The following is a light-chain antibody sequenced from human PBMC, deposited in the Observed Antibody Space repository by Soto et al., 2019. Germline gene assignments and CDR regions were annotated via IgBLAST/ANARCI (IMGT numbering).Light chain of an antibody. CDR1: QSVLYSSNNKNY. J-gene: IGKJ1*01. Sequence: DIVMTQSPDSLAVSLGERATINCKSSQSVLYSSNNKNYLAWYQQKPGQPPKLLIYWASTRESGVPDRFSGSGSGTDFTLTNSSLQAEDVAVYYCQQYYSTPRTFGQGTKVEI. V-gene: IGKV4-1*01. CDR3: QQYYSTPRT. CDR2: WAS.